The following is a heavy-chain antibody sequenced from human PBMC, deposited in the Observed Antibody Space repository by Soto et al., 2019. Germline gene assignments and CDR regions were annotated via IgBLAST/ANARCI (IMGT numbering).Heavy chain of an antibody. D-gene: IGHD1-26*01. CDR3: TKDLERGSYDGGIDY. V-gene: IGHV3-23*01. CDR2: ISGSGGSK. Sequence: PGGSLRLSCATSGFPFSSHTMNWVRQARGKGLDWVATISGSGGSKFCVDSVKGRFTISRDNSKNTVYLQMNSLRADDTAMYFCTKDLERGSYDGGIDYWGQGTLVTVSS. CDR1: GFPFSSHT. J-gene: IGHJ4*02.